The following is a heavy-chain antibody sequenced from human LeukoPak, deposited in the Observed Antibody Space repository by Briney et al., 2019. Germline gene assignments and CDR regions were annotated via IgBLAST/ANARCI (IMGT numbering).Heavy chain of an antibody. V-gene: IGHV1-69*13. Sequence: AASVTVSFKASGGTFSSYAISWVRQAPGQGLEWMGGIIPIFGTANYAQKFQGRVTITADESTSTAYMELSSLRSEDTAVYYCASKLPAGAFDYWGQGTLVTVSS. J-gene: IGHJ4*02. CDR2: IIPIFGTA. CDR1: GGTFSSYA. D-gene: IGHD7-27*01. CDR3: ASKLPAGAFDY.